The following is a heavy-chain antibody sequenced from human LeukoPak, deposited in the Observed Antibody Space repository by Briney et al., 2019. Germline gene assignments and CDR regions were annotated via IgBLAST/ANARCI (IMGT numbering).Heavy chain of an antibody. CDR1: GFTFSDYY. Sequence: GGSLRLSCAASGFTFSDYYMSWIRQAPGKGLEGVANIKQDGSEKYYVDSVKGRFTISRDNAKNSLYLQMNSLRAEDTAVYYCARDRTTSSGYEGFDPWGQGTLVTVSS. J-gene: IGHJ5*02. V-gene: IGHV3-7*01. CDR2: IKQDGSEK. D-gene: IGHD6-13*01. CDR3: ARDRTTSSGYEGFDP.